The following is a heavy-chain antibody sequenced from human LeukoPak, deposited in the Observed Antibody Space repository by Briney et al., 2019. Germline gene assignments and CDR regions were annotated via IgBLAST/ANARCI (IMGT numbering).Heavy chain of an antibody. D-gene: IGHD6-13*01. CDR2: IYHSGST. V-gene: IGHV4-4*02. Sequence: SGTLSLTCAVSGGSISSSNWWSWVRQPPGKGLEWIGEIYHSGSTNYNPSLKSRLTISVDKSKNQFSLKLSSVTAADTAVYYCARVPRIAAAGTWYYYYGMDVWGQGTTVTVSS. J-gene: IGHJ6*02. CDR3: ARVPRIAAAGTWYYYYGMDV. CDR1: GGSISSSNW.